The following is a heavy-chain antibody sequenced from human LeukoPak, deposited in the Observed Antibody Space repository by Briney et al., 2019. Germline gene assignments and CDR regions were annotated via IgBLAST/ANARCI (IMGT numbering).Heavy chain of an antibody. CDR2: INPSSGGT. V-gene: IGHV1-2*02. D-gene: IGHD3-10*01. CDR3: ASGTQTYYYGSGSYYNGDY. Sequence: ASVKVSCKASGYTFTGYYMHWVRQAPGQGLEWMGWINPSSGGTNYAQKFQGRVTMTRDTSISTAYMELSRLRSDDTAVYYCASGTQTYYYGSGSYYNGDYWGQGTLVTVSS. J-gene: IGHJ4*02. CDR1: GYTFTGYY.